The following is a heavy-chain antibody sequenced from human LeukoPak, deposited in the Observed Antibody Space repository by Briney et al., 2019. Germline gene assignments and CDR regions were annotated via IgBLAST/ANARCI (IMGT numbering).Heavy chain of an antibody. CDR3: ARSSYDSSGYYYWDY. J-gene: IGHJ4*02. Sequence: SGTLSLTCAVSGGSISSSNWWSWVRQPPGKGLEWIGEIYHSGSTNYNPSLKSRVTISVDKSKNQLPLKLSSVTAADTAVYYCARSSYDSSGYYYWDYWGQGTLVTVSS. CDR2: IYHSGST. V-gene: IGHV4-4*02. D-gene: IGHD3-22*01. CDR1: GGSISSSNW.